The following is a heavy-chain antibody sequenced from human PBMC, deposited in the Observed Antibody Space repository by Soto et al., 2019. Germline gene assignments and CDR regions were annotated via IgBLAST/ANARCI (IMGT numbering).Heavy chain of an antibody. V-gene: IGHV4-31*03. CDR3: GTVTTANYYFDY. CDR2: IYYSGST. J-gene: IGHJ4*02. CDR1: GGSISSGGYY. Sequence: PSETLSLTCTVSGGSISSGGYYWSWIRQHPGKGLEWIGYIYYSGSTYYNPSLKSRVTISVDTSKNQFSLKLSSVTAADTAVYYCGTVTTANYYFDYWGQGTLVTVSS. D-gene: IGHD4-17*01.